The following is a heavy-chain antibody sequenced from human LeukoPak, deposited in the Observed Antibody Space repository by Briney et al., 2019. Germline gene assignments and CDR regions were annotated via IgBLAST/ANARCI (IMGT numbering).Heavy chain of an antibody. J-gene: IGHJ4*02. V-gene: IGHV4-34*01. D-gene: IGHD3-10*01. CDR3: ARAVRVYYGSGSPTFDY. Sequence: PSETLSLTCAVYGGSFSGYYWSWIRQPPGKGLEWMGEINHSGSTNYNPSLKSRVTISVDTSKNQFSLKLSSVTAADTAVYYCARAVRVYYGSGSPTFDYWGQGTLVTVSS. CDR1: GGSFSGYY. CDR2: INHSGST.